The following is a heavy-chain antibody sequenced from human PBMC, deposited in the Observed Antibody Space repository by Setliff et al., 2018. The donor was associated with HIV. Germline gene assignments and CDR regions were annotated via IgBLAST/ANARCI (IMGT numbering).Heavy chain of an antibody. J-gene: IGHJ2*01. CDR1: GYTFTSYD. D-gene: IGHD2-15*01. CDR2: MNPNSGNT. V-gene: IGHV1-8*02. Sequence: GASVKVSCKASGYTFTSYDINWVRQATGQGLEWLGWMNPNSGNTGYAQKFQGRVTMTTDTSTSTAYMELGSLRSDDTAVYYCARGHCSGGSCDWYFDCWGRGTLVTVSS. CDR3: ARGHCSGGSCDWYFDC.